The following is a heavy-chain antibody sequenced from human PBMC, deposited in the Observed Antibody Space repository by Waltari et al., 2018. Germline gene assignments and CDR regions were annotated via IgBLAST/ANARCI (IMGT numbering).Heavy chain of an antibody. CDR2: IYHSGST. D-gene: IGHD2-15*01. CDR1: GSSISSSSYY. Sequence: QLQLQESGPGLVKSSETLSLTCTVSGSSISSSSYYWGWIRQPPGKGLEWIGSIYHSGSTYYNPSLRSRVTISIDTPKNQFSLKLNSVTAADTAVYYCASPLVNGDHLGFWGQGTLVTVSS. J-gene: IGHJ4*02. CDR3: ASPLVNGDHLGF. V-gene: IGHV4-39*01.